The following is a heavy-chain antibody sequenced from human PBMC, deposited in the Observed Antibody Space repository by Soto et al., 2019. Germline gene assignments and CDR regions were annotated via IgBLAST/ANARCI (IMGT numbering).Heavy chain of an antibody. D-gene: IGHD2-15*01. CDR1: GFTFSSYA. CDR3: ATDLKGYCSGGSCYPS. V-gene: IGHV3-23*01. CDR2: ISGSGGST. Sequence: EVQLLVSGGGLVQPGGSLRLSCAASGFTFSSYAMSWVRQAPGKGLEWVSAISGSGGSTYYADSVKGRFTISRDNSKNTLYLQMNSLRAEDTAVYYCATDLKGYCSGGSCYPSWGQGTLVTVSS. J-gene: IGHJ4*02.